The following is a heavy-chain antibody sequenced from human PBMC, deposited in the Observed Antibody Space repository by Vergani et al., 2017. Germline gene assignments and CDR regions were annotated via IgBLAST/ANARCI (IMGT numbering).Heavy chain of an antibody. D-gene: IGHD3-22*01. Sequence: VHLVESGGGVVQPGRSLRLSCAASGFTFSNFGMHWVRQAPGKGLEWVSRINSDGSSTSYADSVKGRFTISRDNAKNTLHLQMNSLRAEDTAVYYCARDTTYYYDSSGYSNFDYWGQGTLVTVSA. CDR2: INSDGSST. V-gene: IGHV3-74*01. J-gene: IGHJ4*02. CDR1: GFTFSNFG. CDR3: ARDTTYYYDSSGYSNFDY.